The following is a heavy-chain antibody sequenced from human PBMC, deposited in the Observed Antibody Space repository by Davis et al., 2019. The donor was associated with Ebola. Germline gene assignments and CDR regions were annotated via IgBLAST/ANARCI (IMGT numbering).Heavy chain of an antibody. V-gene: IGHV3-7*03. CDR2: IKEDGSEK. D-gene: IGHD4-17*01. Sequence: PGGSLRLSCAASGFTFSSYGMHWVHQAPGKGLEWVAKIKEDGSEKLEVDSVKGRFTISRDNAKDSLYLQMNSLRAEDTAVYYCVRTTYGAPEYWGQGTLVTVSS. J-gene: IGHJ4*02. CDR1: GFTFSSYG. CDR3: VRTTYGAPEY.